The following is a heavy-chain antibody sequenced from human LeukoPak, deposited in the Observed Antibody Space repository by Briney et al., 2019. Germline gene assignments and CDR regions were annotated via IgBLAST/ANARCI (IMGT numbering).Heavy chain of an antibody. CDR3: ASLADSQHKAV. CDR2: INHSGST. Sequence: PSETLSLTCAVYGGSFSGYYWSWIRQPPGKGLEWIGEINHSGSTNYNPSLKSRVTISVDTSKNQFSLKLSSVTAADTAVYYRASLADSQHKAVWGQGTTVTVSS. V-gene: IGHV4-34*01. D-gene: IGHD2-15*01. CDR1: GGSFSGYY. J-gene: IGHJ6*02.